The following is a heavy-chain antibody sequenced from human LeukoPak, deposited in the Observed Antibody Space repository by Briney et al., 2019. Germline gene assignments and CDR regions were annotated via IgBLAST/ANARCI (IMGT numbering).Heavy chain of an antibody. J-gene: IGHJ4*02. CDR1: GFTFSSYW. CDR2: IKQDGSEK. Sequence: GGSLRLSCAASGFTFSSYWMSWVRQAPGKGLEWVANIKQDGSEKYYVDSVKGRFTISRDNAKNSLYLQMSSLRAEDTAVYYCARNMVRGVIILRVGYFDYWGQGTLVTVSS. CDR3: ARNMVRGVIILRVGYFDY. D-gene: IGHD3-10*01. V-gene: IGHV3-7*01.